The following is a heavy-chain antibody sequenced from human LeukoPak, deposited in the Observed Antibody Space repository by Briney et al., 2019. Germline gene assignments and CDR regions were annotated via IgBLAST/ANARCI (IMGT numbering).Heavy chain of an antibody. CDR2: ISNRGYST. D-gene: IGHD5-18*01. J-gene: IGHJ4*02. V-gene: IGHV3-11*01. Sequence: PGGSLRLSCAASGLTLSDHYMSWIRQAPGKGLEWVSYISNRGYSTYYAVSVKGRFTISRDNANSSLYLQMNSLSDEDTAIYYCATGKRTYRKWGQGTLVTVSS. CDR1: GLTLSDHY. CDR3: ATGKRTYRK.